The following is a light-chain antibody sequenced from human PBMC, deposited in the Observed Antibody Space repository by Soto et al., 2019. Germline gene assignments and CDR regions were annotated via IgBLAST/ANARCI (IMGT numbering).Light chain of an antibody. V-gene: IGKV3-20*01. J-gene: IGKJ4*01. CDR2: GAS. CDR3: QHYGSLVLT. Sequence: EIVLTQSPGTLSLSPGERATLSCRASQSVSSTYLAWYQQKPGQAPRLLIYGASSRANGIPDRFSGSGSGTDFTITISRLEPEDFAVYYCQHYGSLVLTFGGGTKVEIK. CDR1: QSVSSTY.